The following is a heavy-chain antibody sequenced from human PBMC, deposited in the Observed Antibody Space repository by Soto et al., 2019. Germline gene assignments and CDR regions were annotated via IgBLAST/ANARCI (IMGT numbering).Heavy chain of an antibody. J-gene: IGHJ4*02. CDR1: GGAFGRYS. Sequence: QVQFEQSGPEVKRPGTSVKVSCKASGGAFGRYSVSWVRQAPGQGLEWIGGVIPVFNTSNYSLKFQGRVAISADESTSTVFMELRSLRSEDTALYYCARGDEMTAVTIFEYWGQGTLVTVSS. V-gene: IGHV1-69*01. D-gene: IGHD4-17*01. CDR2: VIPVFNTS. CDR3: ARGDEMTAVTIFEY.